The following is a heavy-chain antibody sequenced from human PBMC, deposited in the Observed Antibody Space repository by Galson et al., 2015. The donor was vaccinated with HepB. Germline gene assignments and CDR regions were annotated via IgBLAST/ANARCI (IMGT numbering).Heavy chain of an antibody. V-gene: IGHV3-30*18. Sequence: SLRLSCAASGFTFSNYGMHWVRQAPGKGLEWVAVISYDGSIKNYADSVKGRFTISRANSMNTLYLQMNSLRVEDTALYYCAKEYYTGSYSSWDIWGQGTVVTVSS. J-gene: IGHJ3*02. CDR3: AKEYYTGSYSSWDI. CDR1: GFTFSNYG. D-gene: IGHD1-26*01. CDR2: ISYDGSIK.